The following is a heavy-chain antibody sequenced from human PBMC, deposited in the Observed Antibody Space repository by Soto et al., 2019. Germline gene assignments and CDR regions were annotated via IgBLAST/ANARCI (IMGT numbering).Heavy chain of an antibody. CDR2: IYHSVST. J-gene: IGHJ6*02. CDR3: AKAIGYCSGGSCPYGMDV. CDR1: GGSISSGGYS. V-gene: IGHV4-30-2*01. Sequence: TLSLTCAVSGGSISSGGYSWSWILHPPGKGLEWIGYIYHSVSTYYNPSLKSRVTISVDRSKNQFSLKLSSVTAADTAVYYCAKAIGYCSGGSCPYGMDVWGQGTPVTVS. D-gene: IGHD2-15*01.